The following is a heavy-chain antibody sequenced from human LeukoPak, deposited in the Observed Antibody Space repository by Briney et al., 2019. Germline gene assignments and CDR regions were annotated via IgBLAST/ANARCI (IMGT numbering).Heavy chain of an antibody. CDR3: AKDRGMVGASVRAFDY. D-gene: IGHD1-26*01. Sequence: GGSLRLSCAASGFTFRNHAMNWVRQAPGKGLEWVSVISGSGETTYYADSVKGRFTISRDNSQNTLYLQMSSLRGEGTALYYCAKDRGMVGASVRAFDYWGQGTLVTVSS. CDR1: GFTFRNHA. V-gene: IGHV3-23*01. CDR2: ISGSGETT. J-gene: IGHJ4*02.